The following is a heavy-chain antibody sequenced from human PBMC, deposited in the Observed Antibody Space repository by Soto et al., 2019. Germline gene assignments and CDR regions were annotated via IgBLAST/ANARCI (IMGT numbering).Heavy chain of an antibody. CDR1: GFTFSSYA. Sequence: GGSLRLSCAASGFTFSSYAMNWVRQAPGKGLEWVSAISGSDGSTYYADSVKGRFTISRDNSKNTLYLQMNTLRAEDTAVYYCAKTATGYSSSWPTGAFDIRGQGTMVTVSS. J-gene: IGHJ3*02. D-gene: IGHD6-13*01. V-gene: IGHV3-23*01. CDR2: ISGSDGST. CDR3: AKTATGYSSSWPTGAFDI.